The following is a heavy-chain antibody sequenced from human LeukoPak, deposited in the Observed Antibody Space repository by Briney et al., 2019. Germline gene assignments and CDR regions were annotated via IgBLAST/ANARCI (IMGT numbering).Heavy chain of an antibody. V-gene: IGHV3-66*02. Sequence: QSGGSLRRSGAASGFTVSSNYMSWVRQAPGKGLEWVLDIYSGGSTYYADSVKGRFTISRDNSKNELYIQMNSLSAEDTAVYYCASRDIVGVGAEDYYGMDVWGQGTTVTVSS. CDR2: IYSGGST. CDR3: ASRDIVGVGAEDYYGMDV. CDR1: GFTVSSNY. D-gene: IGHD2-15*01. J-gene: IGHJ6*02.